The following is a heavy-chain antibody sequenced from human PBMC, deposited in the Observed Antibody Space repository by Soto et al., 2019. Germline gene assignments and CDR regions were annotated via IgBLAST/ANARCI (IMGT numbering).Heavy chain of an antibody. D-gene: IGHD3-22*01. V-gene: IGHV1-69*06. CDR1: GGTFSSYA. Sequence: ASVKVSCKASGGTFSSYAISWVRQAPGQGLEWMGGIIPIFGTANYAQKFQGRVTITADKSTSTAYMELSSLRSEDTAVYYCARDGGSWAGDDSSGYYSIWGQGTLVTVSS. CDR2: IIPIFGTA. CDR3: ARDGGSWAGDDSSGYYSI. J-gene: IGHJ4*02.